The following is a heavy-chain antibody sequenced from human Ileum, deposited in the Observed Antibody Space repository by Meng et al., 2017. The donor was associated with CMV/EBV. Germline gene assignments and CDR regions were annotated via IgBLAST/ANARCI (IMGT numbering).Heavy chain of an antibody. CDR2: ISGDGERS. CDR3: ARGQTGLYFDY. V-gene: IGHV3-30*04. D-gene: IGHD3-9*01. J-gene: IGHJ4*02. Sequence: GGSLRLSCAASGFPFSSYSLHWVRQAPGKGLDWVAVISGDGERSWYGDSVKGRFTISRDNSKNTLFVQINSLRVEDTAVYYCARGQTGLYFDYWGQGTRVTCSS. CDR1: GFPFSSYS.